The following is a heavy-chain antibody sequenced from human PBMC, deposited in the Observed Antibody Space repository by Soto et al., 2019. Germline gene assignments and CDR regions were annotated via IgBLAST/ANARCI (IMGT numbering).Heavy chain of an antibody. CDR2: IFYSGST. CDR1: SDSISGYY. J-gene: IGHJ6*03. D-gene: IGHD3-10*01. Sequence: SETLSLTCTVSSDSISGYYWGWIRQPPGKGLEWIGYIFYSGSTNYNPSLKSRVTISVDTSKNQFSLKLSPVTAADTAVYYCARVVRGVIISHYYYYMDVWGKGTTVTVSS. V-gene: IGHV4-59*01. CDR3: ARVVRGVIISHYYYYMDV.